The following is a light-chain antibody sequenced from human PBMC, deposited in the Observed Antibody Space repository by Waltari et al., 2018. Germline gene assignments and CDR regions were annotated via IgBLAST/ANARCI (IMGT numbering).Light chain of an antibody. Sequence: QSALTQPASVSGSPGQSITIPCPGPSSDVGGYNYVPWYQQHPGKPPKPMIYDVSNRPSRVSNRFIGSTSANTASLTISGIQAEDEADYYYISYTNSSTLRYVFGTGTKVTVL. V-gene: IGLV2-14*03. CDR2: DVS. CDR3: ISYTNSSTLRYV. CDR1: SSDVGGYNY. J-gene: IGLJ1*01.